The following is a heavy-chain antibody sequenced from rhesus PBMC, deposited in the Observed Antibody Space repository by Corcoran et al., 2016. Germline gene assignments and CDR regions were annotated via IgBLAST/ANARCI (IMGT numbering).Heavy chain of an antibody. CDR1: GGSISSSY. J-gene: IGHJ4*01. V-gene: IGHV4-169*01. D-gene: IGHD6-25*01. CDR3: ARAGRQLERGGYYFDY. Sequence: QLQLQESGPGLVKPSETLSVTCAVSGGSISSSYWSWIRQAPGKGLEWMGYIYGRRSSTNSNPSLKSRVTLSVDPSKNQLSLKLSSVTTADTAVYYCARAGRQLERGGYYFDYWGQGVLVTVSS. CDR2: IYGRRSST.